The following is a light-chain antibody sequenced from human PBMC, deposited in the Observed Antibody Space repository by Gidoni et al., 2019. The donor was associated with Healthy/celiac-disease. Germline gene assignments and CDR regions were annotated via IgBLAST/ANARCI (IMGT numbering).Light chain of an antibody. CDR3: QQYNNWPPWT. CDR1: QSVSSN. Sequence: EIVMTQSPATLSVSPGERATLPCRASQSVSSNLAWYQQKPGQAPRLLIYGASTRATGIPARFSGSGSGTEFTLTISSLQSEDFAVYYCQQYNNWPPWTFGQGTKVESK. V-gene: IGKV3-15*01. J-gene: IGKJ1*01. CDR2: GAS.